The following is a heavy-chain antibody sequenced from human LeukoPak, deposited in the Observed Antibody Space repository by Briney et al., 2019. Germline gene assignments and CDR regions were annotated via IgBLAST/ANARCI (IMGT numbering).Heavy chain of an antibody. D-gene: IGHD3-10*01. CDR1: GGSISSYY. CDR3: ARAYYRLYYFDY. V-gene: IGHV4-59*01. J-gene: IGHJ4*02. CDR2: IYYSGST. Sequence: SETLSLTCTVSGGSISSYYWSWIRQPPGKGLEWIGYIYYSGSTNYNPSLKSRVTISVDTSKNQFSLKLSSVTAEDTAVYYCARAYYRLYYFDYWGQGTLVTVSS.